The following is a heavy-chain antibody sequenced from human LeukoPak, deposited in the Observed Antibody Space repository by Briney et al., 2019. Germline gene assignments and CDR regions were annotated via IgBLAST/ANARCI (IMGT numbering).Heavy chain of an antibody. CDR3: ARDAQRGFDYSNSLQH. J-gene: IGHJ1*01. V-gene: IGHV3-33*01. CDR2: IWSDGTNR. Sequence: GESLKISCAASGFIFSHYALHWVRQAPGKGLEWESVIWSDGTNRYYGDSVKGRFSISRDDSQKRVFLQMNNLRADDTAVYYCARDAQRGFDYSNSLQHWGQGALVTVSS. CDR1: GFIFSHYA. D-gene: IGHD4-11*01.